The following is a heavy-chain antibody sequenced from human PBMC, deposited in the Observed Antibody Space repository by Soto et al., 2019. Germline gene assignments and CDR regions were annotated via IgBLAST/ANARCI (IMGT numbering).Heavy chain of an antibody. CDR3: AGDAWYYFDY. V-gene: IGHV4-59*01. CDR2: IYYSGST. CDR1: GGSISSYY. J-gene: IGHJ4*02. D-gene: IGHD1-20*01. Sequence: SSETLSLTCTVSGGSISSYYWSWIRQPPGKGLEWIGYIYYSGSTNYNPSLKSRVTISVDTSKNQFSLKLSSVTAADTAVYYCAGDAWYYFDYWGQGTLVTVSS.